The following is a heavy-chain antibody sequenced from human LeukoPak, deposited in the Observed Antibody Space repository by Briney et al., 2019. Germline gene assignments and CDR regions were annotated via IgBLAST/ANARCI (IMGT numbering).Heavy chain of an antibody. D-gene: IGHD1-7*01. J-gene: IGHJ4*02. V-gene: IGHV3-74*01. CDR3: VKDLGGNYDY. CDR2: IYYDGSIT. Sequence: GGSLRLSCAASGFTFSSYWIHWVRQVPGKGLVWVSRIYYDGSITNYADSVKGRFTISRDNARNTLYLQMNSLRADDTAVYYCVKDLGGNYDYWGQGTLVTVSS. CDR1: GFTFSSYW.